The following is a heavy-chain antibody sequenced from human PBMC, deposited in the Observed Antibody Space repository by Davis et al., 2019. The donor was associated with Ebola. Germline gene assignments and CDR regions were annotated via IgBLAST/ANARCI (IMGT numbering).Heavy chain of an antibody. Sequence: AASVKVSCKASGYTFTGYYMHWVRQAPGQGLEWMGWINPTSGGTNYAQKFQGRVTMTRDTSISTAYMELSRLRSDDTAVYYCARDISQLLYGDWFDPWGQGTLVTVSS. D-gene: IGHD2-2*02. CDR1: GYTFTGYY. J-gene: IGHJ5*02. CDR3: ARDISQLLYGDWFDP. CDR2: INPTSGGT. V-gene: IGHV1-2*02.